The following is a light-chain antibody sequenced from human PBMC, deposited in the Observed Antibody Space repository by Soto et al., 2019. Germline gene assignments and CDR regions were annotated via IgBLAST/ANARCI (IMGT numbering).Light chain of an antibody. CDR3: SSYTTLSTYV. Sequence: QSARTQPASVSGSPGQSITISCTGTSSDVGGYNYVSWYQQHPGKAPKLMIYDVRNRPSGVSNRFSGSKSVNTASLTISGLQAEDEADYYCSSYTTLSTYVFGTGTKVTVL. CDR2: DVR. CDR1: SSDVGGYNY. J-gene: IGLJ1*01. V-gene: IGLV2-14*01.